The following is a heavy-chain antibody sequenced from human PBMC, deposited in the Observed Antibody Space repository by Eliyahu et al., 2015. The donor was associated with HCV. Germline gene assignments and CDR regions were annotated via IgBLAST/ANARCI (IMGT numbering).Heavy chain of an antibody. CDR2: LYYXGST. CDR3: ARLQQYYDLLTGYVPQMGFDY. V-gene: IGHV4-39*01. D-gene: IGHD3-9*01. Sequence: QLQLQESGPGLVKPSETLSLXCTVXGGSIXRSSXXXGWIRQPPXKGLEWIGSLYYXGSTYYNPSLKSRVTISVDTSKNQFSLRLSSVTAADTAVYYCARLQQYYDLLTGYVPQMGFDYWGQGTLVTVSS. J-gene: IGHJ4*02. CDR1: GGSIXRSSXX.